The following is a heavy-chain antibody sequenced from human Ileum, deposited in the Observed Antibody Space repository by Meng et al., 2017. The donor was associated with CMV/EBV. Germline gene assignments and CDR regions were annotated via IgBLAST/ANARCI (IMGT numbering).Heavy chain of an antibody. D-gene: IGHD1-1*01. V-gene: IGHV4-39*01. CDR1: GGFISNNNW. Sequence: VSGGFISNNNWWSWLRQPPGKGLEWIVSIFYGGSSDYNPSLKSRVTTSVDTSKNQFSLRVTSVTAADTAIYFCARQRTGSPRYFDYWGQGTLVTVSS. CDR3: ARQRTGSPRYFDY. J-gene: IGHJ4*02. CDR2: IFYGGSS.